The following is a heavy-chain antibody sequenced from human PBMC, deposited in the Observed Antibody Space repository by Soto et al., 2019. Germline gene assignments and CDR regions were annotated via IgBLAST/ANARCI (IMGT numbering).Heavy chain of an antibody. J-gene: IGHJ3*02. Sequence: GGSLRLSCAASGFTFSSYAMSWVRQAPGKGLEWVSAISGSGGSTYYADSVKGRFTISRDNSKNTLYLQMNSLRAEDTAVYYCAKDGRKDYGDYYDAFDIWGQGTMVTVSS. CDR1: GFTFSSYA. CDR3: AKDGRKDYGDYYDAFDI. V-gene: IGHV3-23*01. D-gene: IGHD4-17*01. CDR2: ISGSGGST.